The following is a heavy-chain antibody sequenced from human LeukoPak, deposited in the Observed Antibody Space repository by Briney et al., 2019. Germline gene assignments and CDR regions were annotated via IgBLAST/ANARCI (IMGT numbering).Heavy chain of an antibody. D-gene: IGHD5-18*01. Sequence: KASETLSLTCIVSGGSISNYYWSWIRQPAGKGLEWIGRIYTSGSTNYNPSLKSRVTMSVDTSKNQFSLKLTSVSAADTAVYYCAGGSGYSYGYPFVYWGQGTLVTVSS. V-gene: IGHV4-4*07. CDR1: GGSISNYY. J-gene: IGHJ4*02. CDR2: IYTSGST. CDR3: AGGSGYSYGYPFVY.